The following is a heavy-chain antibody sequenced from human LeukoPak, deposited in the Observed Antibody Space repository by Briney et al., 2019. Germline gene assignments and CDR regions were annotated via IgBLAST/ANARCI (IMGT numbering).Heavy chain of an antibody. D-gene: IGHD4-17*01. CDR2: IIPILGIA. CDR3: ARETDYGDLEYIDY. V-gene: IGHV1-69*04. CDR1: GGTFSSYA. Sequence: SSVKVSCKASGGTFSSYAISWVRQAPGQGLEWMGRIIPILGIANYAQKFQGRVTITADKSTSTAYMELSSLRSEDTAVYYCARETDYGDLEYIDYWGQGTLVTVSS. J-gene: IGHJ4*02.